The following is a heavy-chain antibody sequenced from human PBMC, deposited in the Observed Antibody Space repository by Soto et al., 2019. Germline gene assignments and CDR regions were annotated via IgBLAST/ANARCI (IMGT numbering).Heavy chain of an antibody. CDR3: AMRVTTRYAYFGMDV. J-gene: IGHJ6*02. V-gene: IGHV4-34*01. D-gene: IGHD4-17*01. CDR2: INHSGSA. CDR1: GGAFSGNY. Sequence: SETLSLTCTISGGAFSGNYWTWIRQPPGKGLEWIGEINHSGSANYNPSLKSRVTIILDTSKNQFSLKLSSVTAADTAVYHCAMRVTTRYAYFGMDVWGLGTAVTVSS.